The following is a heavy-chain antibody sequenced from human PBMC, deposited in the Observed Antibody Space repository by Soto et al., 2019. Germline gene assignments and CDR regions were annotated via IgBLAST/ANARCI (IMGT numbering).Heavy chain of an antibody. J-gene: IGHJ4*02. CDR2: IYYSGST. CDR3: ARRYGYSFDY. Sequence: QVQLQESGPGLVKPSETLSLTCTVSGGSISSYYWSWIRQPPGKGLEWIGYIYYSGSTNYNPSLKSRVTRSVATSKTQFSLKLSSVTAADTAVYYCARRYGYSFDYWGQGTLVTVSS. CDR1: GGSISSYY. V-gene: IGHV4-59*08. D-gene: IGHD1-1*01.